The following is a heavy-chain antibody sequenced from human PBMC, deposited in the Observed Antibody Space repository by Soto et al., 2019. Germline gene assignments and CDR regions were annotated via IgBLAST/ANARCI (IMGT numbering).Heavy chain of an antibody. J-gene: IGHJ5*02. V-gene: IGHV4-30-2*06. CDR2: IYHSGST. CDR3: LREAAASCSNRCDT. Sequence: SETMSLTCSVSGGSVTNGRSSWNWIRQSPGKGLEWIAYIYHSGSTYYNPSLRSRVTISVDRSENQFSLKLSSVTAADTAVYYCLREAAASCSNRCDTCGQGTLGTVSP. CDR1: GGSVTNGRSS. D-gene: IGHD2-8*01.